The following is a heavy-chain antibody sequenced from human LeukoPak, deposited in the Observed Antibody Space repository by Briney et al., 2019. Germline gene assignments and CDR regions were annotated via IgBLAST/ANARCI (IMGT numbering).Heavy chain of an antibody. CDR3: ARVVSVRKVTYDY. D-gene: IGHD2-21*02. J-gene: IGHJ4*02. V-gene: IGHV3-30-3*01. CDR1: GFTFSSYW. CDR2: ISYDGSNK. Sequence: GGSLRLSCAAAGFTFSSYWMHWVRQAPGKGLEWVAVISYDGSNKYYTDSVKGRFTISRDNSKNTLYLQMNSLRAEDTAVYYCARVVSVRKVTYDYWGQGTLVTVSS.